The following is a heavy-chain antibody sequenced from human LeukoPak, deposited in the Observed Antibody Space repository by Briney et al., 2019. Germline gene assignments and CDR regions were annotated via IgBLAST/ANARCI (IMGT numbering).Heavy chain of an antibody. J-gene: IGHJ4*02. V-gene: IGHV3-23*01. Sequence: GGSLRLSCAASGFTFSSSAMTWVRQAPGKGLEWVSSIGGSDGSTYYADSVKGRFTVSRDNSKFTLYLQMNSLRAEDAAVYYCTKGGLGCSTTTCFDYWGQGTLVTVSS. CDR3: TKGGLGCSTTTCFDY. CDR2: IGGSDGST. D-gene: IGHD2-2*01. CDR1: GFTFSSSA.